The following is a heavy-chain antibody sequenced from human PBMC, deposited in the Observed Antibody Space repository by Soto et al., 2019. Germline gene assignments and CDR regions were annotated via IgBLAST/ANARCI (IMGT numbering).Heavy chain of an antibody. CDR2: ISGSGGST. V-gene: IGHV3-23*01. J-gene: IGHJ5*02. D-gene: IGHD3-16*01. CDR3: AKGESAHQVWLHWFDP. CDR1: GFTFSSYA. Sequence: EVQLLESGGGLVQPGGSLSLSCAASGFTFSSYAMTWVRQAPGKGLEWVSVISGSGGSTYYADSVKGRFTISRDNSKNTLFLHMHTLRAEDTAVYFCAKGESAHQVWLHWFDPWGQGTLVTVSS.